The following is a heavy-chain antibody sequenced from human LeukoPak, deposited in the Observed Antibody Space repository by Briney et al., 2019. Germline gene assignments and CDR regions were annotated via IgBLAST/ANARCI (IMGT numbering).Heavy chain of an antibody. CDR3: ARVGYCTNGVCYYYYYYMDV. J-gene: IGHJ6*03. CDR1: GFTFSDYY. V-gene: IGHV3-11*04. CDR2: ISSSGSTM. Sequence: PGGSLRLSCAASGFTFSDYYMSWIRQAPGKGLEWVSYISSSGSTMYYADSVKGRFTISRDNAKNSLYLQMNSLRAEDTAVYYCARVGYCTNGVCYYYYYYMDVWGKGTTVTVSS. D-gene: IGHD2-8*01.